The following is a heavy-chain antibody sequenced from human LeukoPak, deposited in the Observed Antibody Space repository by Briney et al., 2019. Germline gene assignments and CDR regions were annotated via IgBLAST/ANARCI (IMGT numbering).Heavy chain of an antibody. CDR3: ARRYSGYDFVWFDP. J-gene: IGHJ5*02. V-gene: IGHV3-48*03. D-gene: IGHD5-12*01. CDR2: ISSSGSTI. CDR1: GFTFSSYE. Sequence: GGSLRLSCAASGFTFSSYETNWVRQAPGKGLEWVSYISSSGSTIYYADSVKGRFTISRDNAKNSLYLQMNSLRAEDTAVYYCARRYSGYDFVWFDPWGQGTLVTVSS.